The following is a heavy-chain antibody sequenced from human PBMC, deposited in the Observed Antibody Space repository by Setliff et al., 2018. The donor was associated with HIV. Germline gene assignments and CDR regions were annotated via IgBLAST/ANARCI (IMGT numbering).Heavy chain of an antibody. D-gene: IGHD2-2*01. Sequence: GASVKVSCKASGYSFTGYYVNWVRQAPGQGLEWMGRINPKSGATNLAQKFQGRVTLTRDTSVTTVYMELTSLRPDDTAVYYCARKDGVGYCDSNSCYGIGPIDFWGQGSLVTVSS. CDR1: GYSFTGYY. J-gene: IGHJ4*02. V-gene: IGHV1-2*06. CDR3: ARKDGVGYCDSNSCYGIGPIDF. CDR2: INPKSGAT.